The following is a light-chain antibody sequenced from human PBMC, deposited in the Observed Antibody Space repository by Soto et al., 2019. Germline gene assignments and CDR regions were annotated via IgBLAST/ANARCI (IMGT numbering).Light chain of an antibody. CDR2: GAS. V-gene: IGKV3-15*01. J-gene: IGKJ1*01. Sequence: ELVLTQSPGTLSLSPGERATLSCRASQSVSSNLAWYQQKPGQAPRLLIYGASTRATGIPARFSGSGSGTEFTLTISSLQSEDFAVYYCQHYKTWPKMFGQGTKV. CDR3: QHYKTWPKM. CDR1: QSVSSN.